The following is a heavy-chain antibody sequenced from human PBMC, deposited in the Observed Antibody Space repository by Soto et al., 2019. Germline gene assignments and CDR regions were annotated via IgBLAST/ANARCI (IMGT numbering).Heavy chain of an antibody. V-gene: IGHV4-30-4*01. CDR3: ARDRSNSPDFFDF. CDR1: GGSINSDEYY. CDR2: IYYSGST. D-gene: IGHD6-6*01. J-gene: IGHJ4*01. Sequence: SETLSLTCSVSGGSINSDEYYWSWIRQAPGEGLEWIGYIYYSGSTSYNPALKGRLTISINTSKNQFSLKLTSVSAADTAVYYCARDRSNSPDFFDFWGQGTLVTVSS.